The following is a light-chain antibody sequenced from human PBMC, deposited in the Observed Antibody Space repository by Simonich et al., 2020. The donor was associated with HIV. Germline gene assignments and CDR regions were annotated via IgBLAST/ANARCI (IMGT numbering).Light chain of an antibody. J-gene: IGKJ4*01. CDR3: QQYNGYPLT. V-gene: IGKV1-13*02. CDR2: DAS. CDR1: QDIRSA. Sequence: AIQLTQSPSSLSASVGDRVTITCRTSQDIRSALAWYQQKPGKTPGVLIYDASRLESGVPSRFSGSGSGTDFTLTISGLQPEDFAVYYCQQYNGYPLTFGGGTKVEIK.